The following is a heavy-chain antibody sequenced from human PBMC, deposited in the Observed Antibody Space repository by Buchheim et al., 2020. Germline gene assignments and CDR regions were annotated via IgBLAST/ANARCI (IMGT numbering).Heavy chain of an antibody. CDR2: ISSSGDST. Sequence: EVHLLESGGDLVQPGGSLRLSCAASGFTFSSYGMSWVRQAPGKGLEWVTGISSSGDSTYYVDSVKGRFTISRDNSKNTLYLHMNSLRVEDTAVYLCAKDRPQNSDSRYFDYWGQGTL. D-gene: IGHD4-11*01. CDR3: AKDRPQNSDSRYFDY. CDR1: GFTFSSYG. J-gene: IGHJ4*02. V-gene: IGHV3-23*01.